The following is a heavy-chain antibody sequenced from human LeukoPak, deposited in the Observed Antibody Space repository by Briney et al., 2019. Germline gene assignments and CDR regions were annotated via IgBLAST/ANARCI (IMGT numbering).Heavy chain of an antibody. Sequence: ASVKVSCKASGYAFTSYAMHWVRQAPGQRLEWMGWINAGNGNTKYSQKFQGRVTITRGTSASTAYMELSSLRSEDTAVYYCARDYYDILTGLYNWFDPWGQGTLVTVSS. CDR3: ARDYYDILTGLYNWFDP. CDR1: GYAFTSYA. D-gene: IGHD3-9*01. CDR2: INAGNGNT. V-gene: IGHV1-3*01. J-gene: IGHJ5*02.